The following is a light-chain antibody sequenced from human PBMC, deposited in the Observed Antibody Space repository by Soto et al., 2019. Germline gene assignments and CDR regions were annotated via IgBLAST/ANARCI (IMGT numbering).Light chain of an antibody. J-gene: IGKJ1*01. Sequence: EIVLTQSPATLSLSPWERGSLSCRASESVTDYLAWYQQKPGQAPRLLVYDVSNRAAGIPTRFSGGGSGTDFTLTISSLEPEDFAVYYCQQRSNWPPWTFGQGTKVDIK. CDR2: DVS. CDR3: QQRSNWPPWT. V-gene: IGKV3-11*01. CDR1: ESVTDY.